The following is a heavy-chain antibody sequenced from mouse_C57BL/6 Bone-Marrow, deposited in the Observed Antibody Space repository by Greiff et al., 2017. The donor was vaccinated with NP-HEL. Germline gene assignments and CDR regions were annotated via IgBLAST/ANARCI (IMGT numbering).Heavy chain of an antibody. J-gene: IGHJ1*03. V-gene: IGHV7-1*01. CDR2: SRNKANDYTT. Sequence: EVMLVECGGGLVQSGRSLRLSCATSGFTFSDFYMEWVRQAPGKGLEWIAASRNKANDYTTEYSASVKGRFIVSRDTSQSILYLQMNALRAEDTDIYYCARDDWDRYFDVWGTGTTVTVSS. D-gene: IGHD4-1*01. CDR3: ARDDWDRYFDV. CDR1: GFTFSDFY.